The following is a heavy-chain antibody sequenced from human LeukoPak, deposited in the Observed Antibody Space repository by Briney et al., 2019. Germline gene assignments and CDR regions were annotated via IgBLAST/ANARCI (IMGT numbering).Heavy chain of an antibody. J-gene: IGHJ4*02. V-gene: IGHV3-21*04. D-gene: IGHD3-10*01. Sequence: PGGSLRLSCAASGFTFSSYSMNWVRQAPGKGLEWVSSISSSSTDIYYADSVKGRFTISRDNSKNTLYLQMNSLRAEDTAVYYCAKCPLYTYYYGSGSPFDYWGQGTLVTVSS. CDR2: ISSSSTDI. CDR3: AKCPLYTYYYGSGSPFDY. CDR1: GFTFSSYS.